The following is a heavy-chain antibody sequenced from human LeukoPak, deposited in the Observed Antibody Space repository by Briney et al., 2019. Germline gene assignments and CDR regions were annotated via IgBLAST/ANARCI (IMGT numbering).Heavy chain of an antibody. CDR3: ARRAGEYSHPYDY. D-gene: IGHD4-17*01. CDR1: GFTFSSYA. Sequence: GGSLRLSCAASGFTFSSYAMHWVRQAPGKGLEWVSFIYSGGNTHYSDSVKGRFTISRDNSKNTLYLQMNSLRAEDTAVYYCARRAGEYSHPYDYWGQGTLVTVSS. J-gene: IGHJ4*01. V-gene: IGHV3-53*01. CDR2: IYSGGNT.